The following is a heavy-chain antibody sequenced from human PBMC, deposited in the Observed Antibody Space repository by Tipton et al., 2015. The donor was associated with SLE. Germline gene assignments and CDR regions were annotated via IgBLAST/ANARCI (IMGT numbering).Heavy chain of an antibody. J-gene: IGHJ4*02. CDR3: ARGVSGSYYAFDY. D-gene: IGHD1-26*01. V-gene: IGHV4-34*01. Sequence: TLSLTCAVYGGSFSGYYWSWIRQPPGKGLEWIGEINHSGSTNYNPSLKSRVTISVDTSKNQFSLKLSSVTAADTAAYYCARGVSGSYYAFDYWGQGTLVTVSS. CDR1: GGSFSGYY. CDR2: INHSGST.